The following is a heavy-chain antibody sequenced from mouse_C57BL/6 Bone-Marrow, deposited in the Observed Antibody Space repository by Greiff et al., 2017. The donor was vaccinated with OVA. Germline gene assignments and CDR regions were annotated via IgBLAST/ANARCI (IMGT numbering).Heavy chain of an antibody. D-gene: IGHD1-1*01. J-gene: IGHJ1*03. Sequence: EVKVVESEGGLVQPGSSMKLSCTASGFTFSDYYMAWVRQVPEKGLEWVANINYDGSSTYYLDSLKSRFIISRDNAKNILYLQMSSLKSEDTATYYCATLYGSSYDWYFDVWGTGTTVTVSS. CDR3: ATLYGSSYDWYFDV. V-gene: IGHV5-16*01. CDR1: GFTFSDYY. CDR2: INYDGSST.